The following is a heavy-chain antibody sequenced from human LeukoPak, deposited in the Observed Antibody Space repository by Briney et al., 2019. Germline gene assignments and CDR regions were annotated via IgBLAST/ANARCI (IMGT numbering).Heavy chain of an antibody. J-gene: IGHJ4*02. CDR2: ILSDGSKE. V-gene: IGHV3-33*01. Sequence: PGGSLRLSCAASGFTFSSYGMHWVRQAPGKGLEWVAVILSDGSKEFYTDSVKGRFTISRDNAKNSLYLQMNSLRAEDTAVYYCARDGYCSSTSCYTELDYWGQGTLVTVSS. CDR3: ARDGYCSSTSCYTELDY. CDR1: GFTFSSYG. D-gene: IGHD2-2*02.